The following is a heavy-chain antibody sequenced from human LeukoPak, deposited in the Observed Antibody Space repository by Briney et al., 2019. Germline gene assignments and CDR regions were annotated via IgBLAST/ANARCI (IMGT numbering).Heavy chain of an antibody. D-gene: IGHD3-22*01. CDR2: IIPIFGTA. V-gene: IGHV1-69*13. CDR3: ARDAFYDSSGYYYGDYYYGMDV. CDR1: GGTFSSYA. J-gene: IGHJ6*02. Sequence: SVKVSCKASGGTFSSYAISWVRQAPGQGLEWMGGIIPIFGTANYAQKFQGRVTITADESTSTAYMELSSLRSEDTAVYYCARDAFYDSSGYYYGDYYYGMDVWGQGTTVTVSS.